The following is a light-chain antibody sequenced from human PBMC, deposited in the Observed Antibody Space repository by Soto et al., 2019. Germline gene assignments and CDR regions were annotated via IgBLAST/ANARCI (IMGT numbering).Light chain of an antibody. V-gene: IGKV1-5*01. Sequence: DIKMTQSPSTLSSSVGDRVTITCRASQSISYWLAWYQQKPGKAPKLLIYDASSLESGVPPRFSGSGSGTDFTLAISSLQPEDSATYYCLQDINYPWTFGQGTKVDIK. CDR2: DAS. CDR3: LQDINYPWT. J-gene: IGKJ1*01. CDR1: QSISYW.